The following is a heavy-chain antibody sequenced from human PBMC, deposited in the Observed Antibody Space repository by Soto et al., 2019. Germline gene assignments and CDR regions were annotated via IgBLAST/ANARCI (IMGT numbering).Heavy chain of an antibody. Sequence: EVQLVESGGGLVQPGGSLRLSCAASGFTVSSNYMSWVRQAPGKGLEWVSVIYSGGSTYYADSVKGRFTISRDNSKNTLYLHMNSLRAEDTAVDYCARGRSMVRRAEGPIGFDYWGQGTLVTVSS. CDR2: IYSGGST. CDR3: ARGRSMVRRAEGPIGFDY. V-gene: IGHV3-66*01. J-gene: IGHJ4*02. D-gene: IGHD3-10*01. CDR1: GFTVSSNY.